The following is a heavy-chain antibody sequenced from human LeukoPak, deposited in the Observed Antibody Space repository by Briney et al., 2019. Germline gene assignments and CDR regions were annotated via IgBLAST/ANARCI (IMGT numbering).Heavy chain of an antibody. CDR3: ARRNGGNSEGGAVDY. J-gene: IGHJ4*02. CDR1: GGSFSGYY. Sequence: PSETLSLTCAVYGGSFSGYYWSWIRQPPGKGLEWIGEINHSGSTNYNPSLKSRVTISVDTSKNQFSLKLSPVTAADTAVYYCARRNGGNSEGGAVDYWGQGTLVTVSS. D-gene: IGHD2-21*02. CDR2: INHSGST. V-gene: IGHV4-34*01.